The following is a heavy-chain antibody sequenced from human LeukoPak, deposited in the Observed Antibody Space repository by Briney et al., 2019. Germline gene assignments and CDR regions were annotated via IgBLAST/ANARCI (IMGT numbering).Heavy chain of an antibody. Sequence: GESLKISCQGSGSSFTRYWIGWVRQMPGKGLEWMGKIDPSDSHTNYSPSFQGHVTISADRSFSTAYLQLSSVSPTVTAVYYFLGLSDGDHVHSWGQGTLVTVSS. J-gene: IGHJ4*02. CDR1: GSSFTRYW. CDR2: IDPSDSHT. CDR3: LGLSDGDHVHS. D-gene: IGHD4-17*01. V-gene: IGHV5-10-1*01.